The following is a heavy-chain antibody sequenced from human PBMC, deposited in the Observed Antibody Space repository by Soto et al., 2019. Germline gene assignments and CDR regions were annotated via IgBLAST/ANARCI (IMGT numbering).Heavy chain of an antibody. CDR2: INQGGSEN. V-gene: IGHV3-7*05. Sequence: EVQLVESGGGLVQPGGSLRLSCGVSGFTISTYWTSWVRRTPGKGLEWVGNINQGGSENFYAGSVRGRFSISRDNARNTVYLQMKSLRAADTAVYFCARDRGNGYYGQDTWGMDVWGQGTTVTVSS. CDR3: ARDRGNGYYGQDTWGMDV. J-gene: IGHJ6*02. D-gene: IGHD3-22*01. CDR1: GFTISTYW.